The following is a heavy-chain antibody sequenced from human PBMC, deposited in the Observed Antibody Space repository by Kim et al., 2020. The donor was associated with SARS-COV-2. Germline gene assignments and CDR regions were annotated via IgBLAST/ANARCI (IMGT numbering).Heavy chain of an antibody. D-gene: IGHD3-22*01. J-gene: IGHJ6*03. Sequence: GGSLRLSCAASGFTFSSYWMHWVRQAPGKGLVWVSRINSDGSSTSYADSVKGRFTISRDNAKNTLYLQMNSLRAEDTAVYYCARVMVEYYYDSSGYYMDVWGKGTTVTVSS. CDR1: GFTFSSYW. V-gene: IGHV3-74*01. CDR3: ARVMVEYYYDSSGYYMDV. CDR2: INSDGSST.